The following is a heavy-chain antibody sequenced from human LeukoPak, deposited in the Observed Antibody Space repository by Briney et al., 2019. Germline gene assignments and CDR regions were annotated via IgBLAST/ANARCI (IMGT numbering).Heavy chain of an antibody. CDR2: IYYSGST. V-gene: IGHV4-59*01. Sequence: PSETLSLTCTVSGGSISSYSWTWIRQPPGKGLEWIGAIYYSGSTNYNPSLKSRVTISVDTSKNQFSLKLSSVTAADTAVYYCVRDRVLGAFDIWGQGTMVTVSS. CDR3: VRDRVLGAFDI. CDR1: GGSISSYS. J-gene: IGHJ3*02. D-gene: IGHD3-16*01.